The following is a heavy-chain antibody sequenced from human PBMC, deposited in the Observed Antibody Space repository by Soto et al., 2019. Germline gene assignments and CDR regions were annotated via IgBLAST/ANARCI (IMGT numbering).Heavy chain of an antibody. CDR1: GFTFRSEW. CDR3: VREYSSSWFDY. V-gene: IGHV3-7*03. CDR2: IKQDGSEK. D-gene: IGHD6-13*01. J-gene: IGHJ5*01. Sequence: AGGSLRLSCAASGFTFRSEWMSWVRQAPGKGLEWVANIKQDGSEKYYVDSVKGRFTISRDNAKNSLYLQMNSLRADDTAVYYCVREYSSSWFDYWGQGTLVTVSS.